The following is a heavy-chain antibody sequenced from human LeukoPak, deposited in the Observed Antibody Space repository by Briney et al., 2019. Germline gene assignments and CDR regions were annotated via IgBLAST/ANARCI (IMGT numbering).Heavy chain of an antibody. Sequence: SETLSLTCTVSGGSISGSSYYWGWIRQPPGKGLEWIGSIYYSGSTYYNPSLKSRVTISVDTSKNQFSLKLNSVTATDTAVYYCARRYGPWGQGTLVAVSS. CDR3: ARRYGP. J-gene: IGHJ4*02. CDR1: GGSISGSSYY. V-gene: IGHV4-39*01. D-gene: IGHD3-16*01. CDR2: IYYSGST.